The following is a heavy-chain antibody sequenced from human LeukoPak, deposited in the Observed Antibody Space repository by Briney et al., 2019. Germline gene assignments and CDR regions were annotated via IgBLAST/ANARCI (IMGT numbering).Heavy chain of an antibody. CDR1: GGSISGSSYY. J-gene: IGHJ1*01. Sequence: SETLSLTRTVSGGSISGSSYYWGWIRQPPGKGLEWIGSIYYRGSTYYNPSLKSRITISVDTSKNQFSLQLSSVTAADTAVYYCARQGSHYSLILGWGQGTLVTVSS. CDR2: IYYRGST. V-gene: IGHV4-39*01. CDR3: ARQGSHYSLILG. D-gene: IGHD1-26*01.